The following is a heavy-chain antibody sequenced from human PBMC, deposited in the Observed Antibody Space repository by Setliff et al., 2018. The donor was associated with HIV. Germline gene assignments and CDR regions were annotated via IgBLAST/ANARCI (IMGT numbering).Heavy chain of an antibody. Sequence: SETLSLTCAVYGGSFSGHYWSWIRQPPGKGPEWIGEINHSGSTNYNPSLKSRVTIAVDTSKNQFSLKLSFVTAADTAVYYCAMVIGWNDAGDYWGRGTRVTVPQ. CDR1: GGSFSGHY. CDR2: INHSGST. CDR3: AMVIGWNDAGDY. D-gene: IGHD1-1*01. J-gene: IGHJ4*02. V-gene: IGHV4-34*01.